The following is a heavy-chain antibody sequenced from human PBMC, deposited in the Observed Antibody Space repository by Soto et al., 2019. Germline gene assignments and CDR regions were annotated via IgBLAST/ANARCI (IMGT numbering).Heavy chain of an antibody. V-gene: IGHV4-59*01. J-gene: IGHJ6*03. Sequence: SETLFLTCTVSGGSISSYYWSWIRQPPGKGLEWIGYIYSSGSTNYNPSLKSRVTISVDTSKNQFSLKLSSVTAADTAVYYCARAHTGSSSSYYYYYMDVWGKGTTVTVSS. CDR2: IYSSGST. D-gene: IGHD6-6*01. CDR1: GGSISSYY. CDR3: ARAHTGSSSSYYYYYMDV.